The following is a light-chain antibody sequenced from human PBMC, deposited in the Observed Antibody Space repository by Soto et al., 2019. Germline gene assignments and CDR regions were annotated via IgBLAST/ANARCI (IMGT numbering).Light chain of an antibody. J-gene: IGLJ1*01. V-gene: IGLV2-23*03. CDR3: CSFAGSKTFV. CDR1: SSDVGSYNL. CDR2: EGN. Sequence: QSVLTQPASVSGSPGQSITLSCTGTSSDVGSYNLVSWYQQHPGKAPKLMIYEGNKRPSGVSNRFSGSKSGNTASLTISGLQAEDEADYYCCSFAGSKTFVLGTGNKVTVL.